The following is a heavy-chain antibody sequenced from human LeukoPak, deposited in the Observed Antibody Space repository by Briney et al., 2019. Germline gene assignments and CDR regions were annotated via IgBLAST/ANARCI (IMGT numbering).Heavy chain of an antibody. CDR1: GYTFTGYY. D-gene: IGHD5-18*01. Sequence: ASVKVSCKASGYTFTGYYMHWVRQAPGQGLEWMGWINPNSGGTNYAQKFQGRVTMTRDTSISTAYMELSRLRSDDTAVYYCARVGVRGYSYGYVNYFDYWGQGTLVTVSS. CDR3: ARVGVRGYSYGYVNYFDY. CDR2: INPNSGGT. V-gene: IGHV1-2*02. J-gene: IGHJ4*02.